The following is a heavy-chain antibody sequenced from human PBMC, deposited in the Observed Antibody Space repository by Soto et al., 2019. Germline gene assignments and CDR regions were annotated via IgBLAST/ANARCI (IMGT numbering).Heavy chain of an antibody. Sequence: LRLSCAASGFTFSSYAMSWVRQSPGKGLEWVSVIYSGGSTTFYADSVKGRFTISRDNSKNTLYLQMNSLRAEDTAVYYCARGRVYLDYWGQGILVTVSS. D-gene: IGHD2-8*01. J-gene: IGHJ4*02. CDR3: ARGRVYLDY. CDR2: IYSGGSTT. V-gene: IGHV3-23*03. CDR1: GFTFSSYA.